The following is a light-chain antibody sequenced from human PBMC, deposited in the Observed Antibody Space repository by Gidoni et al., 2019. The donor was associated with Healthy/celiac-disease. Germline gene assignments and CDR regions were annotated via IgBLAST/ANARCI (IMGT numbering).Light chain of an antibody. CDR3: CSYAGSVV. CDR2: AGS. V-gene: IGLV2-23*01. CDR1: SSDVGSYNL. Sequence: QSALTQPASVSGSPGQSITISCTGTSSDVGSYNLVSWYQQHPGKAPQLMIYAGSKRPSGVSNRFSGSKSGNTASLTISGLQAEDEADYYCCSYAGSVVFGGGTKLTVL. J-gene: IGLJ2*01.